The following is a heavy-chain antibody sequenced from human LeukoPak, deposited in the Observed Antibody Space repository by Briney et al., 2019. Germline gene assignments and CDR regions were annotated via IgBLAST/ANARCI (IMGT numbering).Heavy chain of an antibody. Sequence: ASVKVSCKASGYTFTSYDINWVRQATGQGLEWMGWMNPNSGNTGYAQKFQGRVTMTRNTSISTAYMELSSLRSEDTAVYYCARGHVLIAAAGPYNWFDPWGQGTLVTVSS. CDR3: ARGHVLIAAAGPYNWFDP. D-gene: IGHD6-13*01. J-gene: IGHJ5*02. V-gene: IGHV1-8*01. CDR2: MNPNSGNT. CDR1: GYTFTSYD.